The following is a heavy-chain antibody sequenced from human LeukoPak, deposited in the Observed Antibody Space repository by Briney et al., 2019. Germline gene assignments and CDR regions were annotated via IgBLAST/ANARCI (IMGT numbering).Heavy chain of an antibody. V-gene: IGHV3-53*04. CDR1: GFTVSSNY. J-gene: IGHJ3*02. Sequence: GGSLRLSCAASGFTVSSNYMSWVRQAPGEGLEWVSVIYSGGSTYYADSVKGRFTISRHNSKNTLYLQMNSLRAEDTAVYYCARTNLLVAFDIWGQGTMVTVSS. CDR3: ARTNLLVAFDI. CDR2: IYSGGST.